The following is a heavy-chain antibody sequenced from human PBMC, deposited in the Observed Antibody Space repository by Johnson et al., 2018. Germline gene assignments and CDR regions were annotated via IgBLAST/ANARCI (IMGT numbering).Heavy chain of an antibody. Sequence: VQLVESGGGVVQPGRSMRLSCAASGFSFSNYAMHWVRQAPATGLEWVAVISHVGRNKYYADSVKGRFPIPRDTSKNTLYLQMNSLREEDTAVYYCAKELANIGVVPAAIRAYYYYGMDVWGQGTTVTVSS. CDR3: AKELANIGVVPAAIRAYYYYGMDV. J-gene: IGHJ6*02. CDR1: GFSFSNYA. V-gene: IGHV3-30-3*01. CDR2: ISHVGRNK. D-gene: IGHD2-2*02.